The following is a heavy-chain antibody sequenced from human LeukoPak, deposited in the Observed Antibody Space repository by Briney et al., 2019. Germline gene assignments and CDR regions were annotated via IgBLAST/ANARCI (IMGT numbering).Heavy chain of an antibody. V-gene: IGHV1-2*02. Sequence: ASVKVSCKASGYTFTGYYMHWVRQAPGQGLEWMGWIDPNSGGTNYAQKFQGRVTMTRDTSISTAYMVLNRLRSDDTAVYYCARTPRIAARPSSGNWFDPWGQGTLVTVSS. CDR2: IDPNSGGT. J-gene: IGHJ5*02. D-gene: IGHD6-6*01. CDR1: GYTFTGYY. CDR3: ARTPRIAARPSSGNWFDP.